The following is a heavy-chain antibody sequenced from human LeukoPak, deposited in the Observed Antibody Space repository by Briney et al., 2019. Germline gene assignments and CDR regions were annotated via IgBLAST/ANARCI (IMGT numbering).Heavy chain of an antibody. CDR1: GFIFSSYA. V-gene: IGHV3-23*01. J-gene: IGHJ4*02. D-gene: IGHD6-19*01. Sequence: GGSLRLSCAATGFIFSSYAMNWVRQAPGKGLEWVSIISGSGDSTHYADSVKGRFTISRDNAKNSLYLQMNSLRAEDTAEYFCARDSRAVAADFDYWGQGTLVTVSS. CDR3: ARDSRAVAADFDY. CDR2: ISGSGDST.